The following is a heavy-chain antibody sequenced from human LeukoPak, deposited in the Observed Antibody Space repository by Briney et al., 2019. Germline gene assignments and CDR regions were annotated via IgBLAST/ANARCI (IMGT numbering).Heavy chain of an antibody. Sequence: SLRLSCTASGFTFGDNPLNWVRQAPGKGLEWVGLIRSERYGGTSEYVASVNGRFSISRDDSRNILYLEMNSLRNEDTAVYFCTRISSSPAALYYYYMDVWGKGIQATVSS. CDR2: IRSERYGGTS. V-gene: IGHV3-49*04. CDR3: TRISSSPAALYYYYMDV. CDR1: GFTFGDNP. D-gene: IGHD6-6*01. J-gene: IGHJ6*03.